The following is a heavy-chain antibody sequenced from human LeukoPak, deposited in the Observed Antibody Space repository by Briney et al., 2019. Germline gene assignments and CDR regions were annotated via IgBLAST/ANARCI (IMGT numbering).Heavy chain of an antibody. Sequence: PSETLSLTCTVSGGSISSGDYYWSWIRQPPGKGLGWIGYIYYSGSTYYNPSLKSRVTMSVDTSKNQFSLKLSSVTAADTAVFYCARDRSGIAADWGQGILVTVSS. CDR1: GGSISSGDYY. CDR2: IYYSGST. CDR3: ARDRSGIAAD. J-gene: IGHJ4*02. D-gene: IGHD6-25*01. V-gene: IGHV4-30-4*01.